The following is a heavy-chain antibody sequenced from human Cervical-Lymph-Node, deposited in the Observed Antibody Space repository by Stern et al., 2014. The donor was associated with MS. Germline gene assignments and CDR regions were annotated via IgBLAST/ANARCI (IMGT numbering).Heavy chain of an antibody. Sequence: QVQLQESGPGLVKPSETLSLTCTVSGGSVSSGNYYWSWIRQPPGKGLEWIGYIYYSGSTNYNPSLKSRVTISVDTSKNQFSLKLTFVTAADTPFYYCARDISVYSPPLASWGQGPRAPVPS. CDR1: GGSVSSGNYY. V-gene: IGHV4-61*01. D-gene: IGHD3-22*01. CDR3: ARDISVYSPPLAS. J-gene: IGHJ5*02. CDR2: IYYSGST.